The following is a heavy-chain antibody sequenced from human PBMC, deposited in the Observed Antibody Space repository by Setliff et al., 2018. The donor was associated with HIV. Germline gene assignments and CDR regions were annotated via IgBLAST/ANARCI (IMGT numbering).Heavy chain of an antibody. CDR3: ARGLGRGSGTYYNPPGY. D-gene: IGHD3-10*01. Sequence: ASETLSLTCSVSGVSINRTDHYWGWIRQSPGKRLEWIGSVSQSGSTYYNPSLKSRITISVDRSKNQFSLNLTSVTAADTAVYFCARGLGRGSGTYYNPPGYWGPGTLVTVSS. J-gene: IGHJ4*02. CDR1: GVSINRTDHY. CDR2: VSQSGST. V-gene: IGHV4-39*02.